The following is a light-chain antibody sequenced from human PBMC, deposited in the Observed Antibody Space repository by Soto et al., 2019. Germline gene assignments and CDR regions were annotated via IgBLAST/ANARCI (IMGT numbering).Light chain of an antibody. Sequence: EIVLTQSPGTLSLSPGERATLSCRASQSVSSSYLAWYQQKPGQAPRLLINGASSRATGIPDRFSGSGSGTDFTLTISRLEPEDLAVYYCQQYGTSPPCTFGQGTRLEIK. CDR3: QQYGTSPPCT. V-gene: IGKV3-20*01. CDR1: QSVSSSY. J-gene: IGKJ5*01. CDR2: GAS.